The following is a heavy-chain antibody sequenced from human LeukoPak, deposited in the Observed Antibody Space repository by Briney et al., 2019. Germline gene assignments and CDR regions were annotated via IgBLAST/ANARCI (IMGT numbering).Heavy chain of an antibody. D-gene: IGHD2-21*02. Sequence: SETLSLTCTVSGGSIDTYYWNWIRQPPGKGLEWIGYVFHTGSTNYNPSLKSRVTISVDTSKNQFSLKLSSVTAADTAVYYCARLGTESYCGGDCYAGTFDYWGQGTLVTVSS. V-gene: IGHV4-59*12. CDR1: GGSIDTYY. J-gene: IGHJ4*02. CDR2: VFHTGST. CDR3: ARLGTESYCGGDCYAGTFDY.